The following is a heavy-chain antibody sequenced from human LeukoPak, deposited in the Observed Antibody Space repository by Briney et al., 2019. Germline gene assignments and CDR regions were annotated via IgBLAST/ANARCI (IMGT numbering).Heavy chain of an antibody. D-gene: IGHD6-13*01. V-gene: IGHV3-21*01. CDR3: SNTRYTSSWQRYCFDY. CDR1: GFTFSSYS. J-gene: IGHJ4*02. CDR2: ISGNSGYI. Sequence: PGGSLTLSCAASGFTFSSYSMNWDRQAPGKGLEWVSYISGNSGYIYYADSVKGRFTISRDNAKNSLYLQMNSLRAEDTAVYDCSNTRYTSSWQRYCFDYWGQGALVTVSS.